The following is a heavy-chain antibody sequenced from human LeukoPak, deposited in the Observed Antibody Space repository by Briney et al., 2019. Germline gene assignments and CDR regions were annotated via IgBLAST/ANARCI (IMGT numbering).Heavy chain of an antibody. D-gene: IGHD6-13*01. J-gene: IGHJ4*02. Sequence: SETLSLTCTVSGGSISSSSYSWGWISQPPGKGLEWIGVIYHSGGTYYNPSLKSRLTMSVDTSKNQFSLKLSSVTATDTAVYYCASLIAAGYFDHWGQGTLVTVSS. CDR3: ASLIAAGYFDH. CDR2: IYHSGGT. CDR1: GGSISSSSYS. V-gene: IGHV4-39*01.